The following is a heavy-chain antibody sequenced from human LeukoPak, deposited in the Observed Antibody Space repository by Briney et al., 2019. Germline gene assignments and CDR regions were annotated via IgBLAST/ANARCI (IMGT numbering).Heavy chain of an antibody. CDR1: GFTFSSYA. V-gene: IGHV3-23*01. D-gene: IGHD5-18*01. Sequence: GGSLRLSCAASGFTFSSYAMSWVRQAPGKGLEWASAISGSGGSTYYADSVKGRFTISRDNSKNTLYLQMNSLRAEDTAVYYCAIEMGYSYGSDYWGQGTLVTVSS. J-gene: IGHJ4*02. CDR2: ISGSGGST. CDR3: AIEMGYSYGSDY.